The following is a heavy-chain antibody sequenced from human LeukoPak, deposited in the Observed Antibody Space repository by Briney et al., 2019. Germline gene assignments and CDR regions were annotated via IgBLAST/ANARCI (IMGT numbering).Heavy chain of an antibody. CDR3: ASGFQTSAEDY. Sequence: ASVKVSCKVSGYTLTELSMHWVRQAPGKGLEWMGGCDPEDGERIYTQKFQGRVTMTEDTSTDTAYMEVSSLRSEDTAVYYCASGFQTSAEDYWGQGTLVTVSS. J-gene: IGHJ4*02. V-gene: IGHV1-24*01. CDR1: GYTLTELS. CDR2: CDPEDGER. D-gene: IGHD5-12*01.